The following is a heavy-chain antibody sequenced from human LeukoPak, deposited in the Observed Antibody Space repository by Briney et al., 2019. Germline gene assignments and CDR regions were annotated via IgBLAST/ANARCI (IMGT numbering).Heavy chain of an antibody. J-gene: IGHJ6*04. CDR2: IYYSGST. CDR1: GGSISSYY. V-gene: IGHV4-59*12. CDR3: ARSGSYYNDYYYYGMDV. D-gene: IGHD3-10*01. Sequence: PSETLSLTCTVSGGSISSYYWSWIRQPPGKGLEWIGYIYYSGSTNYNPSLKSRVTISVDTSKNQFSLKLSSVTAADTAVYYCARSGSYYNDYYYYGMDVWGKGTTVTVSS.